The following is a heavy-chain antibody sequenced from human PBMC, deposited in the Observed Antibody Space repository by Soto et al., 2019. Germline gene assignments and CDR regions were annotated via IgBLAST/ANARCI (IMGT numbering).Heavy chain of an antibody. CDR2: INHSGST. CDR1: GGSFSGYY. J-gene: IGHJ6*02. Sequence: SETLSLTCAVYGGSFSGYYWSWIRQPPGKGLEWIGEINHSGSTNYNPSLKSRVTISVDTSKNQFSLKLSSVTAADTAVYYCARADDYGMDVWGQGTTVTVS. CDR3: ARADDYGMDV. V-gene: IGHV4-34*01.